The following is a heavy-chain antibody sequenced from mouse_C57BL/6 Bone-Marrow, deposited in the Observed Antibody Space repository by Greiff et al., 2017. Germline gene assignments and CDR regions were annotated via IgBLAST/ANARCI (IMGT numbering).Heavy chain of an antibody. Sequence: VQLQQSGAELVRPGDSVKLSCTASGFNIKDDYMHWVKQRPEQGLEWIGWIDTENGDNEYASKFQGKAHITADISSNTAYLQRSSLTSEDTAVYYCTTKIYYDYDWFAYWGQGTLVTVSA. V-gene: IGHV14-4*01. J-gene: IGHJ3*01. CDR3: TTKIYYDYDWFAY. CDR1: GFNIKDDY. CDR2: IDTENGDN. D-gene: IGHD2-4*01.